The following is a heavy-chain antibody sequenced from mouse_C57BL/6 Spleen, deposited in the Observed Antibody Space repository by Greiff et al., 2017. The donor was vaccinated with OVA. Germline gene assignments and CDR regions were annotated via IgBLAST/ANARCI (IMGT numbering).Heavy chain of an antibody. CDR1: GYTFTSYW. D-gene: IGHD1-1*01. Sequence: QVQLQQPGAELVKPGASVKLSCKASGYTFTSYWMHWVKQRPGQGLEWIGMIHPDSGSTNYNEKFKSKATLTVDKSSSTAYMQLSSLTSEDSAVYYCARDYGSNWFAYWGQGTLVTVSA. J-gene: IGHJ3*01. CDR2: IHPDSGST. V-gene: IGHV1-64*01. CDR3: ARDYGSNWFAY.